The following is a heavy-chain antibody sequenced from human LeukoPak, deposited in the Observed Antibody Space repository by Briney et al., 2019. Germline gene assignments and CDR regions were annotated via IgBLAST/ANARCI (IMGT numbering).Heavy chain of an antibody. J-gene: IGHJ4*02. CDR2: IYSGGST. V-gene: IGHV3-53*01. Sequence: ETLSLTCTVSGGSISSYYMSWVRQAPGKGLEWVSVIYSGGSTYYADSVKGRFTISRDNSKNTLYLQMNSPRAEDTAVYYCARALGIWFGESALGYWGQGTLVTVSS. D-gene: IGHD3-10*01. CDR3: ARALGIWFGESALGY. CDR1: GGSISSYY.